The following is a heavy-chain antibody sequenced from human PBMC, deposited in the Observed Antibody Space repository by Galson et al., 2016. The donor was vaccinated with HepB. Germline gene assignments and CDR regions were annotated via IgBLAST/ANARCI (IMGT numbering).Heavy chain of an antibody. D-gene: IGHD3-3*01. Sequence: ETLSLTCAVQGGSFSGDYWSWIRQPPGRGLEWIWEADHSGRASYNPSLKSRVTVSIDTSNNQFSLKVYSVTAADTAVYYCARGFSIFGVVQNGMDVWGQGTTVTVS. J-gene: IGHJ6*02. CDR2: ADHSGRA. V-gene: IGHV4-34*01. CDR1: GGSFSGDY. CDR3: ARGFSIFGVVQNGMDV.